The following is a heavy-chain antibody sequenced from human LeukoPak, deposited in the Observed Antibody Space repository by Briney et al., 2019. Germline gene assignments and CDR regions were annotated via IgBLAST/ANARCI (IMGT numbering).Heavy chain of an antibody. V-gene: IGHV4-59*01. CDR1: GGSISSYY. J-gene: IGHJ4*02. Sequence: MASETLSLTCTVSGGSISSYYLSWIRQPPGKGLEWIGYIYYSGSTNYNPSLKSRVTISVDTSKNQFSLKLSSVTAADTAVYYCAEGVAGFDYWGQGTLVTVSS. CDR2: IYYSGST. CDR3: AEGVAGFDY. D-gene: IGHD6-19*01.